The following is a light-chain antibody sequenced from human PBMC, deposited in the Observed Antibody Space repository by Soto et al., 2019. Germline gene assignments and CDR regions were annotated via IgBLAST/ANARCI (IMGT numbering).Light chain of an antibody. CDR2: DAS. Sequence: DIQRTQSPSCLSASVGDRVTMACQASQDISNYLNWYQQKPGKAPKLLIYDASNLEPGVPSRFSGSGSGTEFTLTISSLQPDDFATYYCQQYNSYSFGQGTKVDIK. J-gene: IGKJ1*01. CDR1: QDISNY. V-gene: IGKV1-33*01. CDR3: QQYNSYS.